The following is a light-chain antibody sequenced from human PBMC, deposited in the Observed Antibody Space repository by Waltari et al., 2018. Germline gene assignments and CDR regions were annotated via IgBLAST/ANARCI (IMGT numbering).Light chain of an antibody. V-gene: IGKV4-1*01. CDR3: QQYYSTRNT. J-gene: IGKJ2*01. CDR2: WAS. CDR1: QSVLHTNNKDY. Sequence: DIVMTQSPDSLGVSLGERATINCKSNQSVLHTNNKDYLAWYQRKPGQPPKLPIYWASTREFGVPDRFSGSGSGTSFTLTISSLQAEDVAVYYCQQYYSTRNTFGQGTKLEIK.